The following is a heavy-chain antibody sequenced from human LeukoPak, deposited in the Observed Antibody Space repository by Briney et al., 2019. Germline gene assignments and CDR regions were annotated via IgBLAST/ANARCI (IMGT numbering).Heavy chain of an antibody. CDR2: ISYDGSNK. J-gene: IGHJ4*02. CDR3: ARPGYCSGGSCYPGYFDY. Sequence: GGSLRLSCAASGFTFSSYAVHWVRQAPGKGLEWVAVISYDGSNKYYADSVKGRFTISRDNSKNTLYLQMNSLRAEDTAVYYCARPGYCSGGSCYPGYFDYWGQGTLVTVSS. D-gene: IGHD2-15*01. CDR1: GFTFSSYA. V-gene: IGHV3-30*04.